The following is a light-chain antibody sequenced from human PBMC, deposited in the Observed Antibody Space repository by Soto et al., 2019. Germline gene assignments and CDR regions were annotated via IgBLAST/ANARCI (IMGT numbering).Light chain of an antibody. V-gene: IGKV3-20*01. CDR2: GAS. Sequence: DIVLTQSPGTLSLSPGDRATLSCRASQSVSTSYLAWYQQKPGQAPRLLIYGASNRATGIPDRFSGSGSGTDFTLTISSLQPEDFASYYCQQIYTIPLTFGGGTKVDIK. J-gene: IGKJ4*01. CDR3: QQIYTIPLT. CDR1: QSVSTSY.